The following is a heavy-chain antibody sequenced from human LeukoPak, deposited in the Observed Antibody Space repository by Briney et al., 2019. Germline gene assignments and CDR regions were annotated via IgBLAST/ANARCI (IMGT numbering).Heavy chain of an antibody. D-gene: IGHD3-22*01. CDR3: ARLFYYASSGYDALDI. CDR2: MDGQSGKT. J-gene: IGHJ3*02. V-gene: IGHV1-8*01. CDR1: GYTFTSYD. Sequence: ASVKVSCKTSGYTFTSYDINWVRQATGQGLVWMGGMDGQSGKTAYSQKFLGRVTITRNTSISTSYMELSSLRTEDTAVYYCARLFYYASSGYDALDIWGQGTIVSVSS.